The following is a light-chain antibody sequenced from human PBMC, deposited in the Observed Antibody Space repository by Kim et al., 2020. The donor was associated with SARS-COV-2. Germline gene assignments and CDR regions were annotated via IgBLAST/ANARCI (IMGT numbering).Light chain of an antibody. V-gene: IGLV3-25*03. J-gene: IGLJ2*01. CDR3: QSSDISATYVV. CDR2: KDT. CDR1: ALPKQY. Sequence: PGQTARIDCSGDALPKQYASWYQQRPGLAPVMIIYKDTERPSGIPERFSGSSSGTTVTLIISGVQAEDEADYYCQSSDISATYVVFGGGTQLTVL.